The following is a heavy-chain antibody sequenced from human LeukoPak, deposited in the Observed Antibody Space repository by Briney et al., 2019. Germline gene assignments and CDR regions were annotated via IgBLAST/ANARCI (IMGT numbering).Heavy chain of an antibody. D-gene: IGHD1-1*01. CDR1: GFTFGNYA. CDR2: ISAGGGSA. CDR3: AKSPTGTRYLADF. J-gene: IGHJ4*02. Sequence: GGFLRLACEASGFTFGNYALNWVRQAPGKGLEWVSSISAGGGSAYYADSVRGRFTVSRDPSKNTLYLQMNSLRVADAAVYYCAKSPTGTRYLADFWGQGTLVTVSS. V-gene: IGHV3-23*01.